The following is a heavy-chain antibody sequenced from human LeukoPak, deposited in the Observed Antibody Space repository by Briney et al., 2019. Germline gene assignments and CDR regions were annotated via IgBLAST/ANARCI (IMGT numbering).Heavy chain of an antibody. Sequence: SETLSLTCTVSGGSITSAGYSWGWIRQPAGKGLEWIGRICSSGSTNSNPSLKSRVTISVDTSKNQFSLKLRSVTAADTAVYFCARGYCTSTSCSENRYYFDSWGQGALVTVSS. CDR2: ICSSGST. V-gene: IGHV4-61*02. J-gene: IGHJ4*02. CDR3: ARGYCTSTSCSENRYYFDS. CDR1: GGSITSAGYS. D-gene: IGHD2-2*01.